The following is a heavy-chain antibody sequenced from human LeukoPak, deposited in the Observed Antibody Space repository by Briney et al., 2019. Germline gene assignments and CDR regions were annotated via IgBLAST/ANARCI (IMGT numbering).Heavy chain of an antibody. J-gene: IGHJ4*02. CDR3: ARQDFGSGIVPGY. CDR1: GGSISSSSYY. Sequence: ASETLSLTCTVSGGSISSSSYYWGWIRQPPGKELEWIGSIYYSGSTYYNPSLKSRVTISIDTSKSQFSLKLRSVTAADMAVYYCARQDFGSGIVPGYWGQGTLVTVSS. D-gene: IGHD3-10*01. CDR2: IYYSGST. V-gene: IGHV4-39*01.